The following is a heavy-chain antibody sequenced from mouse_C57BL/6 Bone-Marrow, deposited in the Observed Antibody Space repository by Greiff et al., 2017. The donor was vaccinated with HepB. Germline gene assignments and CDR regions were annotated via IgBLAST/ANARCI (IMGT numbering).Heavy chain of an antibody. CDR2: IDPSDSYT. CDR3: ARRDYGSSLDY. CDR1: GYTFTSYW. D-gene: IGHD1-1*01. J-gene: IGHJ2*01. V-gene: IGHV1-69*01. Sequence: QVQLKESGAELVMPGASVKLSCKASGYTFTSYWMHWVKQRPGQGLEWIGEIDPSDSYTNYNQKFKGKSTLTVDKSSSTAYMQLSSLTSEDSAVYYCARRDYGSSLDYWGQGTTLTVSS.